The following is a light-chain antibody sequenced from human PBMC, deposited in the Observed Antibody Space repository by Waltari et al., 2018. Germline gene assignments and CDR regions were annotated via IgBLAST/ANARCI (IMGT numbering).Light chain of an antibody. Sequence: IVMTQSPATLSVSPGERATLSCRASRSVSSELAWYQQKPGQAPRLLIYGASRRATGIPDRFSGSGSGTEFTLTISSLQSEDGGIYYCQQYHNWPPLTFGGGTKVEIK. V-gene: IGKV3-15*01. J-gene: IGKJ4*01. CDR3: QQYHNWPPLT. CDR2: GAS. CDR1: RSVSSE.